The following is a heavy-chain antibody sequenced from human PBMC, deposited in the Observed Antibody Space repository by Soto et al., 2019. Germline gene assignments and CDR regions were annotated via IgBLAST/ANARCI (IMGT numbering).Heavy chain of an antibody. Sequence: ASVKVSCKASGYTFTSYGISWVLQAPGQGLEWMGWISAYNGNTNYAQKLQGRVTMTTDTSTSTAYMELRSLRSDDTAVYYCARESSVTDAFDIWGQGTMVTVSS. CDR2: ISAYNGNT. D-gene: IGHD4-4*01. CDR3: ARESSVTDAFDI. J-gene: IGHJ3*02. CDR1: GYTFTSYG. V-gene: IGHV1-18*04.